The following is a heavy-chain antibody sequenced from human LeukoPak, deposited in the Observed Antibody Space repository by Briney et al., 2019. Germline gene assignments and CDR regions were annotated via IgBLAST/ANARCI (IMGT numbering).Heavy chain of an antibody. Sequence: ASVKVSCKASGYTFIRNGISWVRQAPGQGLEWMGWINPNSGGTNYAQKFQGRVTMTRDTSISTAYMELSRLRSDDTAVYYCARARGGSFYIDYWGQGTLVTVSS. D-gene: IGHD1-26*01. V-gene: IGHV1-2*02. CDR2: INPNSGGT. CDR1: GYTFIRNG. J-gene: IGHJ4*02. CDR3: ARARGGSFYIDY.